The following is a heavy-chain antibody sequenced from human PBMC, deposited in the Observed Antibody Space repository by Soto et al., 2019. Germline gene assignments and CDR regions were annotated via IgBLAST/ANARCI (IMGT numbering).Heavy chain of an antibody. Sequence: QVQLQESGPGLVKPSQTLSITCTVSGGSIGSGDYYWSWIRQHPGKGLEWIGYIYYSGDTYYNPSLQXXXXXXXXXXXXXXXXXXXXXXXXXXAXYYCAREVSPNSRGWYTVLVRWFDSWGQGTLVTVSS. D-gene: IGHD6-19*01. V-gene: IGHV4-30-4*08. CDR1: GGSIGSGDYY. CDR2: IYYSGDT. CDR3: AREVSPNSRGWYTVLVRWFDS. J-gene: IGHJ5*01.